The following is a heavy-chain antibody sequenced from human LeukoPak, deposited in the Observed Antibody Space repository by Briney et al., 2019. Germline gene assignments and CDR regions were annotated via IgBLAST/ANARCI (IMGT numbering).Heavy chain of an antibody. J-gene: IGHJ3*02. CDR1: GFTFSTFA. D-gene: IGHD2-15*01. CDR3: ARVRGDSRGNAFDI. Sequence: GGSLRLSCAASGFTFSTFAMIWVRQPPGKGLEWVSSIFPSGGEIHYADSVRGRFTISRDNSNRTVFLQMNSLRAEDTAVYYCARVRGDSRGNAFDIWGQGTMVSVS. V-gene: IGHV3-23*01. CDR2: IFPSGGEI.